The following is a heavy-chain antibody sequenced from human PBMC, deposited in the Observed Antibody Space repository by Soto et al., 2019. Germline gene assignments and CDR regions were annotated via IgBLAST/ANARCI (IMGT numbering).Heavy chain of an antibody. J-gene: IGHJ4*02. D-gene: IGHD3-10*01. Sequence: QVQLRESGPGLVKPSQTLSLTCTVSGGSISRGDFYWNWIRQPPGKGLEWIGYIYYSGSAYYNPSLKSRVSMSVDASKNQFSLNLTSVTAADTAVYYCARVTFYSGWGTSNWGQGTLVTVFS. CDR1: GGSISRGDFY. CDR3: ARVTFYSGWGTSN. CDR2: IYYSGSA. V-gene: IGHV4-30-4*01.